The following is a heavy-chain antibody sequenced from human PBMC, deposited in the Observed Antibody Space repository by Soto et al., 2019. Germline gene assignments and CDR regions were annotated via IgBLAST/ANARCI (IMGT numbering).Heavy chain of an antibody. Sequence: QVQLQESGPGLVKPSETLSLTCTVSGGSISSYYWSWIRQPPGKGLEWIGYIYYSGSTNYNPSLKSRVTISVDTSKKQFSLKLSSVTAADTAVYYCARGGSGYSGYDGHFDYWGQGTLVTVSS. CDR2: IYYSGST. D-gene: IGHD5-12*01. CDR1: GGSISSYY. V-gene: IGHV4-59*01. CDR3: ARGGSGYSGYDGHFDY. J-gene: IGHJ4*02.